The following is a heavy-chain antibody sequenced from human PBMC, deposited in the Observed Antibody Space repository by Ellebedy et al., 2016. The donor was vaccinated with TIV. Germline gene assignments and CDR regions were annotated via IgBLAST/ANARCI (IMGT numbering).Heavy chain of an antibody. CDR3: ATDGSYGDYLSPTHAFVI. CDR1: GFSFSSYW. J-gene: IGHJ3*02. V-gene: IGHV3-7*01. CDR2: IRQDGSEK. Sequence: GESLKISCGASGFSFSSYWMSWVRQAPGKVLAWVANIRQDGSEKYYVDSVKGRFTISSDNAKNSLYLHLNSLRAEDTAMYYCATDGSYGDYLSPTHAFVIWGQGTMGTVSS. D-gene: IGHD4-17*01.